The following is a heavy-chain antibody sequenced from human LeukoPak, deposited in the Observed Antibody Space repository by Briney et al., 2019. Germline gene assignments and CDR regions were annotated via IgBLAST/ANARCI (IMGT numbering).Heavy chain of an antibody. V-gene: IGHV3-15*01. CDR2: IKYKTHGGTT. CDR1: GFTFSDAW. D-gene: IGHD3-16*01. J-gene: IGHJ4*02. Sequence: GGSLRLSCVASGFTFSDAWMSWVRQAPGKGLEWVGRIKYKTHGGTTDYAAPVKGRFTISRDDSKNTLYLQMNSLKTEDTAVYYCTDPTSRSSADYRGQGTLVTVSS. CDR3: TDPTSRSSADY.